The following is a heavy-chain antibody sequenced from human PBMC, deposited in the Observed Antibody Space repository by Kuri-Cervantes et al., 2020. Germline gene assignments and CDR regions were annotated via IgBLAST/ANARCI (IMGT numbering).Heavy chain of an antibody. Sequence: LRLSCTVSGGSISSGGYSWSWVRQPPGKGLEWIGYIDHSGSTYYNPSLKSRVTISVDRSKDQFSLKLSSVTAADTAVYYCASGILAVAGMPLSWGQGTLVTVSS. CDR1: GGSISSGGYS. CDR3: ASGILAVAGMPLS. D-gene: IGHD6-19*01. CDR2: IDHSGST. J-gene: IGHJ5*02. V-gene: IGHV4-30-2*01.